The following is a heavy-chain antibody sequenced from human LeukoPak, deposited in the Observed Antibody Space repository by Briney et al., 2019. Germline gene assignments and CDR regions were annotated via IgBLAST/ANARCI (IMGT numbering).Heavy chain of an antibody. V-gene: IGHV1-2*02. CDR3: ARDHDYGPDY. CDR1: GYTFTVHY. CDR2: IKPDSGAT. D-gene: IGHD4/OR15-4a*01. J-gene: IGHJ4*02. Sequence: ASAKVSCKASGYTFTVHYLHWLRQAPGQGPEWMGWIKPDSGATNFAQNFQGRVTMTSDTSINTAYMELSSLTSDDTAMYYCARDHDYGPDYWGQGTLVTVSA.